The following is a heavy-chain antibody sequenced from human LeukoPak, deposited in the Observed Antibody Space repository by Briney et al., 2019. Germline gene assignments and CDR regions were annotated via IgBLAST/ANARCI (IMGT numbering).Heavy chain of an antibody. CDR3: ARVPDFWSGYYTGVFENWFDP. D-gene: IGHD3-3*01. CDR1: GYTFTSYG. CDR2: ISAYNGNT. Sequence: ASVKVSCKASGYTFTSYGISWVRQAPGKGLEWMGWISAYNGNTNYAQKLQGRVTMTTDTSTSTAYMELRSLRSDDTAVYYCARVPDFWSGYYTGVFENWFDPWGQGTLVTVSS. J-gene: IGHJ5*02. V-gene: IGHV1-18*01.